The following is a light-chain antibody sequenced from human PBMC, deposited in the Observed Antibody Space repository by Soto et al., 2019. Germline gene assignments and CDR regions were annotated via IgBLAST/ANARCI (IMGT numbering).Light chain of an antibody. Sequence: DIVLTQSPGTLSLSPGERATLSCRASQSVSSNYLAWYQQKPGQAPRLLIYGASSRATGIPDRFSGSGSGTDFTLTISRLEPEDSAVYYCQQYGSSPRTFGPGTKVDIK. CDR1: QSVSSNY. V-gene: IGKV3-20*01. CDR3: QQYGSSPRT. J-gene: IGKJ3*01. CDR2: GAS.